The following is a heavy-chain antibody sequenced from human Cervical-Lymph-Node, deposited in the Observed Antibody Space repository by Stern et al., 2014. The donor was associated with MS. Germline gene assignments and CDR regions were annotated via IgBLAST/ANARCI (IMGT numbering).Heavy chain of an antibody. CDR2: IYYIGTT. J-gene: IGHJ4*02. Sequence: QLQLQESGPGLVQPSETLSLTCTVSGGSISTYYWSWLRQPPGKGLAWIGYIYYIGTTNYNPSLKSRVTISVDTSKNQFSLRLSSVSVADTAVYYCARHGDTSFVYWGQGTLVTISS. V-gene: IGHV4-59*08. CDR3: ARHGDTSFVY. CDR1: GGSISTYY. D-gene: IGHD2-21*02.